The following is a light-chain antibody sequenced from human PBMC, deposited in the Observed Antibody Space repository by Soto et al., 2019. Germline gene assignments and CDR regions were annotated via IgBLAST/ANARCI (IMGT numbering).Light chain of an antibody. CDR3: QQYGSSRLT. CDR2: GAS. V-gene: IGKV3-20*01. J-gene: IGKJ4*01. Sequence: EIVLTQSPGTLSLSQGERATLSCRASQSVSSSYLAWYQQKPGQAPRLLIYGASSRATGIPDRFSGSGSGTDFTLTISRLEPDDFAVYYCQQYGSSRLTFGGGTKVEIK. CDR1: QSVSSSY.